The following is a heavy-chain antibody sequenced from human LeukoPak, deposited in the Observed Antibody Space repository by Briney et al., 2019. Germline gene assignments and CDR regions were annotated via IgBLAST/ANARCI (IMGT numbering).Heavy chain of an antibody. CDR1: GGSISSYY. CDR2: IYTSGST. Sequence: SETLSLTCTVSGGSISSYYWSWIRQPAGKGLEWIGRIYTSGSTNYNPSLKSRVTISVDTSKNQFSLKLSSVTAADTAVYYCARGGLLWFGGLSGDYYYMDVWGKGTTVTISS. CDR3: ARGGLLWFGGLSGDYYYMDV. J-gene: IGHJ6*03. V-gene: IGHV4-4*07. D-gene: IGHD3-10*01.